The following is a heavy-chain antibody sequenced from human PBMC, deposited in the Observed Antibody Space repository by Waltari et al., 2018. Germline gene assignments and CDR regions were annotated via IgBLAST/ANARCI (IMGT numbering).Heavy chain of an antibody. D-gene: IGHD3-3*01. Sequence: EWQLVESGVGWLQPGGPLRLSCAVSGFTGRNNYMSWVRQAPGKGLKWVSVIYSGGSTYYADSVKGRFTISRDSSENTVYLQMSSLRAEDTALYYCARFDFRTGSYYWGQGTLVTVSS. CDR2: IYSGGST. CDR3: ARFDFRTGSYY. J-gene: IGHJ4*02. V-gene: IGHV3-53*01. CDR1: GFTGRNNY.